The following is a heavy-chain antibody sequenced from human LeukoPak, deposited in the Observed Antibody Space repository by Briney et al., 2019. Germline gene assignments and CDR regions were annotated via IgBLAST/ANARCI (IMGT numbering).Heavy chain of an antibody. Sequence: ASVKVSCKASGYTFTSYGISWVRQAPGQGLEWMGWISAYNGNTNYAQKLQGRVTMTTDTSTSTAYMELRSLRSDDTAVYYCARDKGAYYDSSGYYFFDYWGQGTLVTVSS. CDR3: ARDKGAYYDSSGYYFFDY. V-gene: IGHV1-18*01. CDR2: ISAYNGNT. D-gene: IGHD3-22*01. CDR1: GYTFTSYG. J-gene: IGHJ4*02.